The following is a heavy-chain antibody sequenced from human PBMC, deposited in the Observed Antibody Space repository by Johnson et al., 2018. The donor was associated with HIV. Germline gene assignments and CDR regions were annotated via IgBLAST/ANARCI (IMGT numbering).Heavy chain of an antibody. CDR2: ISCGGRT. CDR3: AKDIRIQLCLGGAFDI. Sequence: MMLVESGGDLVQPGGSLRLSCAASGFSVSTSYMTWVRQAPGKGLAWVSSISCGGRTYYADTVKGRVSISRDTLKNTLDLQLNSLRAEATALYSCAKDIRIQLCLGGAFDICGQGTMITVSS. V-gene: IGHV3-53*04. J-gene: IGHJ3*02. D-gene: IGHD5-18*01. CDR1: GFSVSTSY.